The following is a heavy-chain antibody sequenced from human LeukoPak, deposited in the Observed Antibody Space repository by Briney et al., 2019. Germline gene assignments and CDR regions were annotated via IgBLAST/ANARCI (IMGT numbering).Heavy chain of an antibody. Sequence: PGGSLRLSCAASGVTFSDYYMSWIRQAPGKGLEWVSYISSSGSTIYYADSVKGRFTISRDNAKNSLYLQMNSLRAEDTAVYYCARGPLAGSYLFDPWGQGTLVTVSS. V-gene: IGHV3-11*01. J-gene: IGHJ5*02. D-gene: IGHD3-10*01. CDR2: ISSSGSTI. CDR3: ARGPLAGSYLFDP. CDR1: GVTFSDYY.